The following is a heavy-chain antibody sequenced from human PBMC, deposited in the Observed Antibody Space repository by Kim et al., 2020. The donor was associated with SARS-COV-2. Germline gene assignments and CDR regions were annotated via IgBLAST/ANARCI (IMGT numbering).Heavy chain of an antibody. J-gene: IGHJ5*02. CDR2: IIPIFGTA. CDR1: GGTFSSYA. V-gene: IGHV1-69*13. D-gene: IGHD3-10*01. CDR3: ARDRVGYYGSGRQFDP. Sequence: SVKVSCKASGGTFSSYAISWVRQAPGQGLEWMGGIIPIFGTANYAQKFQGRVTITADESTSTAYMELSSLRSEDTAVYYCARDRVGYYGSGRQFDPWGQGTLVTVSS.